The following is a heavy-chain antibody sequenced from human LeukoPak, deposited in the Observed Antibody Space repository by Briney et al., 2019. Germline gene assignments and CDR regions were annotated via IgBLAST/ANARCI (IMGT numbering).Heavy chain of an antibody. V-gene: IGHV1-2*02. CDR3: ALVWSGYKYYFDY. J-gene: IGHJ4*02. CDR1: GYTFTGYY. D-gene: IGHD3-3*01. CDR2: ITPNSGGT. Sequence: ASVKVSCKASGYTFTGYYMHWVRQAPGQGLEWVGWITPNSGGTNYAQKFQGRVTMTRDTSISTAYMELSRLRSDDTAVYYCALVWSGYKYYFDYWGQGTLVTVSS.